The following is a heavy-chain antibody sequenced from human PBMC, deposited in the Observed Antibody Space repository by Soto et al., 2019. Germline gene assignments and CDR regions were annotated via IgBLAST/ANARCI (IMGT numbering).Heavy chain of an antibody. V-gene: IGHV3-23*01. CDR1: GFTFSSYA. J-gene: IGHJ6*02. Sequence: GGSLRLSCAASGFTFSSYAMSWVRQAPGKGLEWVSAISGSGGSTYYADSVKGRFTISRDNSKNTLYLQMNSLRAEDTAVYYCAKSTGKGPAAYCYGMDVWGQGTTVTVSS. CDR3: AKSTGKGPAAYCYGMDV. CDR2: ISGSGGST. D-gene: IGHD2-2*01.